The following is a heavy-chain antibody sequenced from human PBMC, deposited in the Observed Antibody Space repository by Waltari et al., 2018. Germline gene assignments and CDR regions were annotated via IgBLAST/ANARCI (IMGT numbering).Heavy chain of an antibody. V-gene: IGHV3-9*01. Sequence: AASGFTFDDYAMHWVRQAPGKGLEWVSGISWNSGSIGYADSVKGRFTISRDNAKNSLYLQMNSLRAEDTALYYCAKGYGSGFWVVDDYWGQGTLVTVSS. D-gene: IGHD3-10*01. CDR1: GFTFDDYA. CDR2: ISWNSGSI. CDR3: AKGYGSGFWVVDDY. J-gene: IGHJ4*02.